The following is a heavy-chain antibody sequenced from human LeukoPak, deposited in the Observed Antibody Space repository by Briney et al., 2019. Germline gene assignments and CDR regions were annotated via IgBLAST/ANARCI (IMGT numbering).Heavy chain of an antibody. V-gene: IGHV4-34*01. D-gene: IGHD3-3*01. CDR3: ARGGVCSGYYRGSRTYYFDY. CDR2: INHSGST. J-gene: IGHJ4*02. CDR1: GGSFSGYY. Sequence: SETMSLTCAVYGGSFSGYYWSWIRQPPGKGLEWVGEINHSGSTNYNPSLKSRVTISVDTSKNQFSLKLSSVTAADTAVYYCARGGVCSGYYRGSRTYYFDYWGQGTLVTVSS.